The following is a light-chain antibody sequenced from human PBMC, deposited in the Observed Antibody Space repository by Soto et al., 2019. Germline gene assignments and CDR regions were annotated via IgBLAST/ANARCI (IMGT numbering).Light chain of an antibody. CDR1: QSVSSN. CDR2: GAS. V-gene: IGKV3-15*01. J-gene: IGKJ1*01. Sequence: EIVMTQSPATLSVSPGERATLSCRASQSVSSNLAWYQQKPGQAPRLLIYGASTRATGIPARFSGSGSGTEFTLTISSLQSEDFAVYYWQQYINWPPEFGQGTKVEIK. CDR3: QQYINWPPE.